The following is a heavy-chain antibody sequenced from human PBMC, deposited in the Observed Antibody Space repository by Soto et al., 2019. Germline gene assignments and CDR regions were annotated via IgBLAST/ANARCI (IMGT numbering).Heavy chain of an antibody. V-gene: IGHV1-18*04. CDR1: GYTFTSYG. CDR2: ISGYNGDT. J-gene: IGHJ2*01. CDR3: AREPRDGKKKHWYFDL. Sequence: QVQLVQSGAEVKKPGASVKVSCKASGYTFTSYGISWVRQAPGQGLEWMGWISGYNGDTNYAQKLQGRVTMTTDTSTSTAYMELRSLRSDDTAVYYCAREPRDGKKKHWYFDLWGRGTLVTVSS.